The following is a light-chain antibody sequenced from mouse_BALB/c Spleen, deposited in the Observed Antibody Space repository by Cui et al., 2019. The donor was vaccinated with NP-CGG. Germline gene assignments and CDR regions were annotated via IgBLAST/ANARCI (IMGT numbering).Light chain of an antibody. CDR3: ALWYSNHWV. CDR2: GTN. Sequence: HAVLPHSSPLTTSPCQTLPLSSPSSTGAVTTSNYANWVQEKPDHLFTGLIGGTNNRAPGVPARFSGSLIGDKAARTITGPQTEDEEIYFCALWYSNHWVFGGGTKLTVL. V-gene: IGLV1*01. J-gene: IGLJ1*01. CDR1: TGAVTTSNY.